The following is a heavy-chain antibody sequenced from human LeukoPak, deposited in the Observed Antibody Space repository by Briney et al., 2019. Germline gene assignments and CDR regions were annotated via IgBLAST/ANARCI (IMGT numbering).Heavy chain of an antibody. Sequence: PGGSLRLSCAAAGFTFSICGMHWVRQAPGKGLGWVAFIRYGGSDIYYGDSVKGRFTISRDNYKNTLYLQMNSLRGEDTAVYYCAKEPYSSVYYFYYMDVWGKGTTVTVS. D-gene: IGHD6-25*01. CDR1: GFTFSICG. V-gene: IGHV3-30*02. CDR3: AKEPYSSVYYFYYMDV. J-gene: IGHJ6*03. CDR2: IRYGGSDI.